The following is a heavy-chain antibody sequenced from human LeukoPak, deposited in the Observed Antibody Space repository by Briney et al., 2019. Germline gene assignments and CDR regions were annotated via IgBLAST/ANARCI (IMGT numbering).Heavy chain of an antibody. J-gene: IGHJ4*02. CDR2: IVVGSGNT. D-gene: IGHD3-16*02. CDR3: ARDYDYLWGSYRANHNYFDY. CDR1: GFTFTSSA. Sequence: ASVKVSCKASGFTFTSSAVQWVRQARGQRLEWIGWIVVGSGNTNYAQKFQGRVTITRDTSASTAYMELSSLTSEDTAVYYCARDYDYLWGSYRANHNYFDYWGQGTLVTVSS. V-gene: IGHV1-58*01.